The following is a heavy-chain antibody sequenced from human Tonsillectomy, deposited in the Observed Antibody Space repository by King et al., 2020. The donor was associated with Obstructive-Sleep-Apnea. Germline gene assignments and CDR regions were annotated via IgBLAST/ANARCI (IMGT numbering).Heavy chain of an antibody. Sequence: QLVQSGGGLVQPGGSLRLSCAASGFTFSSYAMSWVRQAPGKGLEWVSAISGSGGSTYYADSVKGRFTISRDNSKNTLYLQMNSLRAEDTAVYYCAKVRGVDYYGSGSCFDYWGQGTLVTVSS. V-gene: IGHV3-23*04. J-gene: IGHJ4*02. CDR1: GFTFSSYA. CDR2: ISGSGGST. CDR3: AKVRGVDYYGSGSCFDY. D-gene: IGHD3-10*01.